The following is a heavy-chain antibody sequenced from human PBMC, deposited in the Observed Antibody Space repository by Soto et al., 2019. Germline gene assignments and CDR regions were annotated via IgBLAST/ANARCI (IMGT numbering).Heavy chain of an antibody. D-gene: IGHD3-10*01. CDR1: GYSFTSYW. CDR2: IDPSDSYT. CDR3: ASSRGSHDY. V-gene: IGHV5-10-1*01. Sequence: PGESLKISCKGSGYSFTSYWISWVRQMPGQGLGWMGRIDPSDSYTNYSPSFQGHVTISADKSISTAYLQWSSLKASDTAMYYCASSRGSHDYWGQGTLVTVSS. J-gene: IGHJ4*02.